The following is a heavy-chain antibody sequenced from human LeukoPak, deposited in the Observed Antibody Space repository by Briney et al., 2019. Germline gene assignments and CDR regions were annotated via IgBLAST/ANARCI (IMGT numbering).Heavy chain of an antibody. Sequence: GVSLRLSCAASGFTFDDYAMHWVRQAPGKGLEWVSGISWNSGSIGYADSVKGRFTISRDNAKNSLYLQMNSLRAEDTALYYCAKGVMLGCSGGSCYPGAFDIWGQGTMVTVSS. J-gene: IGHJ3*02. CDR1: GFTFDDYA. V-gene: IGHV3-9*01. CDR3: AKGVMLGCSGGSCYPGAFDI. D-gene: IGHD2-15*01. CDR2: ISWNSGSI.